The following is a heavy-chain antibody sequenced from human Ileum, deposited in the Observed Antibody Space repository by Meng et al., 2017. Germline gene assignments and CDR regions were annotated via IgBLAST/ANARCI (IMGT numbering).Heavy chain of an antibody. V-gene: IGHV3-7*01. CDR2: IKQDGSEK. Sequence: GESLKISCEASGFTFSNSWMSWGRQAPGKGLEWVATIKQDGSEKYYVDSVKGRFTISRDNAKNSLYLQMNSLRAEDAAVYYCARYISMDCWGQGTLVTVSS. CDR1: GFTFSNSW. J-gene: IGHJ4*02. D-gene: IGHD2-8*01. CDR3: ARYISMDC.